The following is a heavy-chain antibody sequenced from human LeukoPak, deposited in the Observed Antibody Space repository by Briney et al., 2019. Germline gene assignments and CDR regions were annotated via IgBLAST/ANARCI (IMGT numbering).Heavy chain of an antibody. J-gene: IGHJ4*02. Sequence: SETLSLTCAVYGGSFSGYYWSWIRQPPGKGLEWIGEINHSGSTNYNPSLKSRVTISVDTSKNQFSLKLGSVTAADTAVYYCARGETSVVTNFDYWGQGTLVTVSS. D-gene: IGHD4-23*01. CDR2: INHSGST. CDR1: GGSFSGYY. CDR3: ARGETSVVTNFDY. V-gene: IGHV4-34*01.